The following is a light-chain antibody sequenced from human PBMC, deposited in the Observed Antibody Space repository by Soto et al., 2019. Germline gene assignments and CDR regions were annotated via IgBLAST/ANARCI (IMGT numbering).Light chain of an antibody. CDR1: QSVSSN. CDR3: QHYNTYPWT. V-gene: IGKV3-15*01. CDR2: GAS. Sequence: EIVLTPSPATLSVSPGERATLSCRASQSVSSNLAWYQQTPGQAPRLLIYGASTRATGIPARFSGSGSGTEFTLTISSLEPEDFATYYCQHYNTYPWTFGQGTKVDI. J-gene: IGKJ1*01.